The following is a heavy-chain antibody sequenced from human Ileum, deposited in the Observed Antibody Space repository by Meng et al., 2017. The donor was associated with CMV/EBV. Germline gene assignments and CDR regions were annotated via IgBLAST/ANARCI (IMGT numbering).Heavy chain of an antibody. Sequence: QVQLQQWGVGLLKPSEPLSLMCAVYGGSFREYHWSWIRQPPGKGLEWIGEINHGGSSNYNPSLKSRVTISVDRSRNQVSLKLTSVTAADTAVYYCARASPQRRFLSYWGQGTLVTVSS. CDR3: ARASPQRRFLSY. D-gene: IGHD3-3*01. CDR2: INHGGSS. CDR1: GGSFREYH. V-gene: IGHV4-34*01. J-gene: IGHJ4*02.